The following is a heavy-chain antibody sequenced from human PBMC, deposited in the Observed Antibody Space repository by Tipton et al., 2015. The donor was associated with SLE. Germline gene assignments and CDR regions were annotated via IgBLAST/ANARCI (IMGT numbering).Heavy chain of an antibody. CDR3: AKDSAYSRASRLGYFYAMDV. CDR2: ISGNGGRT. J-gene: IGHJ6*02. CDR1: GFSFDESG. Sequence: SLRLSCTASGFSFDESGMSWVRQVPGKGLEWVSGISGNGGRTGNGDSVKGRFIISRDNAKNSLYLQMNRLRVEDTALYYCAKDSAYSRASRLGYFYAMDVWGQGTTVTVSS. V-gene: IGHV3-20*04. D-gene: IGHD3-22*01.